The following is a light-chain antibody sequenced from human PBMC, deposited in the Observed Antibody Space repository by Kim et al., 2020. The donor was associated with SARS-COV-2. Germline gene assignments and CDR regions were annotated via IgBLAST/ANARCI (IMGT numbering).Light chain of an antibody. J-gene: IGKJ2*01. CDR2: LAS. Sequence: SASVGDRVTITCRASETISTYVAWYQHKPGKAPNLLIYLASTLESGVSSRFSGTGSGTEFTLTINSLQPDDFATYYCQQYIRFPYTFGQGTKLEI. CDR1: ETISTY. CDR3: QQYIRFPYT. V-gene: IGKV1-5*03.